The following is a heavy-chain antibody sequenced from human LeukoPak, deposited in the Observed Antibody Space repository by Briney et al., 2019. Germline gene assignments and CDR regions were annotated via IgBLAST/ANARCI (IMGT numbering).Heavy chain of an antibody. CDR2: IYYSGST. CDR3: AREYSDIVANWFDP. V-gene: IGHV4-59*11. Sequence: SETLSLTYTVSGGSISSHYWSWIRQPPGKGLEWIGYIYYSGSTNYNPSLKSRVTISVDTSKNQFSLKLSSVTAADTAVYYCAREYSDIVANWFDPWGQGTLVTVSS. J-gene: IGHJ5*02. D-gene: IGHD2-15*01. CDR1: GGSISSHY.